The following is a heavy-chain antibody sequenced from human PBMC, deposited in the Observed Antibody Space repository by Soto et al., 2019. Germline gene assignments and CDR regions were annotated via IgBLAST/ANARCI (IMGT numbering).Heavy chain of an antibody. CDR2: IYPGDSDT. D-gene: IGHD3-10*01. CDR1: GYSFTSHW. Sequence: GESLKISCQAFGYSFTSHWIGWVRQTPGNGLEWMGIIYPGDSDTRYSPSFQGQVTISADKSINTAYLQWSRLKASDTAMYYCARNAYNGNSVDSWGQGTLVTVSS. J-gene: IGHJ5*01. CDR3: ARNAYNGNSVDS. V-gene: IGHV5-51*01.